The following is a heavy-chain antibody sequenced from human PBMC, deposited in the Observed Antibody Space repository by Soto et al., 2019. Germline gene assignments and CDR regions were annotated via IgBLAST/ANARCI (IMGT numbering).Heavy chain of an antibody. Sequence: PSEPLSVTCTVSGHSISSSTYYWGWLRQPPGRGLEWIGSVYYGENTYYNPSLKSRVTISVDTSKNLFSLNLSSVTAADTAMYYCARPQFSGTYHNPFKIWGPGTMVTVSS. CDR1: GHSISSSTYY. CDR3: ARPQFSGTYHNPFKI. V-gene: IGHV4-39*02. CDR2: VYYGENT. J-gene: IGHJ3*02. D-gene: IGHD1-26*01.